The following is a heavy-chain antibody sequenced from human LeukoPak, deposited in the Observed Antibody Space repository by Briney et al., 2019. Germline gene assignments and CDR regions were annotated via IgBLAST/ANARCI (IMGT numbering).Heavy chain of an antibody. CDR1: GYSISSGYY. Sequence: SETLSLTCTVSGYSISSGYYWGWIRQPPGKGLEWIGSIYHSGSTYYNGSLKRRVIISVDTSKNQFSLKLSSVTVADTAVYYCARGASRGYGGTFYYYYYMDVWGKGTTVTVSS. D-gene: IGHD4-23*01. CDR3: ARGASRGYGGTFYYYYYMDV. CDR2: IYHSGST. J-gene: IGHJ6*03. V-gene: IGHV4-38-2*02.